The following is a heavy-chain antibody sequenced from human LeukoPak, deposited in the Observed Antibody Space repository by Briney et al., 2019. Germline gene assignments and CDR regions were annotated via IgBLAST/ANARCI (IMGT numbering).Heavy chain of an antibody. CDR1: GGSITSYY. CDR2: IHYSGIT. J-gene: IGHJ6*02. Sequence: SETLSLTCTVSGGSITSYYWSWIRQPPGKGLEWIGHIHYSGITNYNPSLKSRVTISVDTSKNQFSLNLSSVTAADTAVYFCSRDRWAVGGVGGYYAMDVWGQGTTVTVSS. D-gene: IGHD3-16*01. V-gene: IGHV4-59*12. CDR3: SRDRWAVGGVGGYYAMDV.